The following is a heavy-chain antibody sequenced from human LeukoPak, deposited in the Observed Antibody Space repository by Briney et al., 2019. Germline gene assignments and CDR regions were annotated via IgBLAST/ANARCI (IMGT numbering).Heavy chain of an antibody. J-gene: IGHJ3*01. CDR2: IKTSTGNP. CDR3: ARDQDVMVRGDV. D-gene: IGHD3-10*01. Sequence: GASVKVSCKASGYIFTNYAMNWVRQASGQGLEWMGYIKTSTGNPTYAQGFTGRFVFSLDTSVSTAYLQINNLKTEDTAVYYCARDQDVMVRGDVWGQGTMVTVSS. V-gene: IGHV7-4-1*02. CDR1: GYIFTNYA.